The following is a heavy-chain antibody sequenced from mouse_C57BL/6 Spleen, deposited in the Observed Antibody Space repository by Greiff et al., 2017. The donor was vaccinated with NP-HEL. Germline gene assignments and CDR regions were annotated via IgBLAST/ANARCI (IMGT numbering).Heavy chain of an antibody. V-gene: IGHV1-81*01. CDR3: ARSAYYSNYPYYAMDY. CDR1: GYTFTSYG. J-gene: IGHJ4*01. Sequence: VQLQQSGAELARPGASVKLSCKASGYTFTSYGISWVKQRTGQGLEWIGEIYPRSGNTYYNEKFKGKATLTADKSSSTAYMELRSLTSEDSAVYFCARSAYYSNYPYYAMDYWGQGTSVTVSS. CDR2: IYPRSGNT. D-gene: IGHD2-5*01.